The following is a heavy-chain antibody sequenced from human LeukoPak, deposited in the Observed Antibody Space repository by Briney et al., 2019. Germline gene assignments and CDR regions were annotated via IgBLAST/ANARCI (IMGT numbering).Heavy chain of an antibody. CDR3: ARHFAGHTRNFDH. J-gene: IGHJ4*02. V-gene: IGHV4-34*01. D-gene: IGHD3-3*02. Sequence: SETLSLTCAVYGGSFSGYYWSWIRQPPGKGLEWIGEINHSGSTNYNSSLESRVTMSVDTSKNQFSLKLNSVTAAVTAIYYCARHFAGHTRNFDHWGQGTLVTVSS. CDR2: INHSGST. CDR1: GGSFSGYY.